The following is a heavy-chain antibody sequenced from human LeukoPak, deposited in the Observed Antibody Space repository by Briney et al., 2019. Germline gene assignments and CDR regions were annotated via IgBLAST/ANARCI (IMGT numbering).Heavy chain of an antibody. Sequence: ASVKVSRKASGYTFTSYGISWVRQAPGQGLEWMGWISAHNGNTNYAQKLQGRVTMTTDTSTSTAYMELRSLRSDDTAVYYCARGPPPIAAADFDYWGQGTLVTVSS. D-gene: IGHD6-13*01. CDR2: ISAHNGNT. CDR3: ARGPPPIAAADFDY. J-gene: IGHJ4*02. V-gene: IGHV1-18*01. CDR1: GYTFTSYG.